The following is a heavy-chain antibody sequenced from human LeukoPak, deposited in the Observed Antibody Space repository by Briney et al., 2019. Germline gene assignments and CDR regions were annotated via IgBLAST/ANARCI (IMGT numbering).Heavy chain of an antibody. V-gene: IGHV1-3*01. CDR1: GYTFTSYA. CDR3: AREMATISYYFDY. J-gene: IGHJ4*02. CDR2: INAGDGNT. D-gene: IGHD5-24*01. Sequence: ASVKVSCKASGYTFTSYAMHWVRQAPGQRLEWMGWINAGDGNTKYSQKFQGRVTITRDTSASTAYMELSSLRSEDTAVYYCAREMATISYYFDYWGQGTLVTVSS.